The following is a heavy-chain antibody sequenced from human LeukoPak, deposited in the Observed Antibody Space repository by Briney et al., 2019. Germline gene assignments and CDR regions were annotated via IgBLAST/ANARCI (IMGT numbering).Heavy chain of an antibody. CDR3: ARDREAAAGQNYYYYYMDV. CDR2: IIPIFGTA. Sequence: ASVKVSCKASGYTFTSYGISWVRQAPGQGLEWMGGIIPIFGTANYAQKFQGRVTITADKSTSTAYMELSSLRSEDTAVYYCARDREAAAGQNYYYYYMDVWGKGTTVTVSS. D-gene: IGHD6-13*01. V-gene: IGHV1-69*06. J-gene: IGHJ6*03. CDR1: GYTFTSYG.